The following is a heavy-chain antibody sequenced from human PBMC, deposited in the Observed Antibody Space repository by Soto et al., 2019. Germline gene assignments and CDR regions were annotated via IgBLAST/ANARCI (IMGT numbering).Heavy chain of an antibody. CDR3: ASRHSSPYFDY. Sequence: SETLSLTCAVSGGSISSGGYSWSWIRQPPGQGLEWIGYIYHSGSTYYNPSLKSRVIISVDRSKNLFSLDLTSVTAADTAVYYCASRHSSPYFDYWGQGTLVTVSS. CDR1: GGSISSGGYS. CDR2: IYHSGST. V-gene: IGHV4-30-2*01. J-gene: IGHJ4*02. D-gene: IGHD6-13*01.